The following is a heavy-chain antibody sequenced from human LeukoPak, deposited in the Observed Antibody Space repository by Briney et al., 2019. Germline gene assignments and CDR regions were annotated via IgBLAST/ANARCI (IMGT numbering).Heavy chain of an antibody. J-gene: IGHJ6*03. D-gene: IGHD2-21*01. Sequence: ASVKVSCKASGYNFLNYGISWGRQAPGQGLELMGWISGKTGNINYAQKFQARATMTRDKSTSTAYMELRSLRSDDTAVYFCARRFLNSHPIYYYMDVWAKGTTVIVSS. CDR3: ARRFLNSHPIYYYMDV. CDR2: ISGKTGNI. V-gene: IGHV1-18*01. CDR1: GYNFLNYG.